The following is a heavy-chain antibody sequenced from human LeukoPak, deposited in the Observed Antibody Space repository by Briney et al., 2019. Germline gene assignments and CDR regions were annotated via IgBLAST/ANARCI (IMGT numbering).Heavy chain of an antibody. Sequence: ASVKVSCKASGYTFTSSDINWVRQATGQGLEWMGWMNPNSGNTGYAQKFQGRVTMTRNTSISTVYMELSSLRSEDTAAYYCARGKWELPVPRAFDIWGQGTMVTVSS. CDR3: ARGKWELPVPRAFDI. V-gene: IGHV1-8*01. D-gene: IGHD1-26*01. CDR1: GYTFTSSD. J-gene: IGHJ3*02. CDR2: MNPNSGNT.